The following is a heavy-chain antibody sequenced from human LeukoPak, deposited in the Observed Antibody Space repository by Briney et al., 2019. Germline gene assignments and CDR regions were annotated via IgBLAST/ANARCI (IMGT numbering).Heavy chain of an antibody. Sequence: SGPTLVNPTQTLTLTCTFSGFSLSTSGMCVSWIRQPPGKALEWLARIDWDDDKYYSTSLKTRPTISKDTSKNQVVLTMTNMDPVDTATYYCARITCSGGSGPTINWYFDLWGRGTLVTVSS. CDR1: GFSLSTSGMC. D-gene: IGHD2-15*01. CDR3: ARITCSGGSGPTINWYFDL. V-gene: IGHV2-70*11. CDR2: IDWDDDK. J-gene: IGHJ2*01.